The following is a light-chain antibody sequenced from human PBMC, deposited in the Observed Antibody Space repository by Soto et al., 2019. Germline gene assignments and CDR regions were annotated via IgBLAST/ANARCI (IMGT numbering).Light chain of an antibody. CDR2: GAS. V-gene: IGKV3-15*01. CDR3: QQYNNWPPVT. CDR1: QNIHTN. J-gene: IGKJ3*01. Sequence: IVMTQSPGTLCVSQGERATLSCRAGQNIHTNLAWYQQKPGQAPRLLFYGASTGATGIPARFSGSGSGTEFTLTISSLQSEDFAVYFCQQYNNWPPVTFGPGTKVDI.